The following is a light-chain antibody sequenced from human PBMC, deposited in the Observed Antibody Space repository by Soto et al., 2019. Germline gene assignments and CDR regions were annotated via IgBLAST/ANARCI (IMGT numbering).Light chain of an antibody. V-gene: IGKV1-5*01. CDR1: QSISSY. CDR2: DAS. J-gene: IGKJ1*01. Sequence: DIQMTQSPSSLSASVGDRVTITCRASQSISSYLNWYQQKPGKAPKFLIYDASSLESGVPSRFSGSGSGTEFTLTISSLQPDDFATYYCQQYNSYSWTFGQGTKVDI. CDR3: QQYNSYSWT.